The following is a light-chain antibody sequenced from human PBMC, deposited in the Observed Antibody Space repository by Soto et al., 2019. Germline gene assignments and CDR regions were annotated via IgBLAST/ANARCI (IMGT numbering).Light chain of an antibody. CDR2: DAS. CDR3: QKCDYLPI. Sequence: DIQMTQSPSSLSASVGDRVTITCRASQSISNFLNWYQQKPRKAPKLLIYDASILEAGVPSRYSGSGSGTDFTFTISSLQPEDVATYYCQKCDYLPIFGPGTTVDLK. J-gene: IGKJ3*01. CDR1: QSISNF. V-gene: IGKV1-33*01.